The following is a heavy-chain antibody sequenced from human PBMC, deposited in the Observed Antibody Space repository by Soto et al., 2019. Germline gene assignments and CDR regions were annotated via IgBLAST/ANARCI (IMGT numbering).Heavy chain of an antibody. J-gene: IGHJ6*02. Sequence: QVQLVQSGAEETKPGASVKVSCKASGYTFTSYDINWVRQATGQGLEWMGWMSPNSGATGYAQKFQGRVTMTRDTSISTVYMELSNLRSEDTAIYYCARGVDNGVDVWGQGSTVTVSS. D-gene: IGHD2-8*01. V-gene: IGHV1-8*01. CDR2: MSPNSGAT. CDR1: GYTFTSYD. CDR3: ARGVDNGVDV.